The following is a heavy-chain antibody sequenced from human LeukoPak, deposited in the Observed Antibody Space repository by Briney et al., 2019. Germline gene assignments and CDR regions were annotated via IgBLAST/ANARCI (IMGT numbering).Heavy chain of an antibody. J-gene: IGHJ4*02. Sequence: GGSLRLSCAASGFTFSSYWMSWVRQAPGKGLEGVANIKQDGSDKYYVDSVKGRFTISRDNAKNSLYLQMNSLRAEDTAVYYCARDDGYSSSWYPQYWGEGTLVTVSS. CDR2: IKQDGSDK. D-gene: IGHD6-13*01. V-gene: IGHV3-7*01. CDR1: GFTFSSYW. CDR3: ARDDGYSSSWYPQY.